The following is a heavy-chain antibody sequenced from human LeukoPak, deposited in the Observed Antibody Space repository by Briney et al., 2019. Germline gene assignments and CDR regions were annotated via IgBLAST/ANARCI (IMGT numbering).Heavy chain of an antibody. V-gene: IGHV4-4*02. D-gene: IGHD2-21*02. Sequence: SETLSLTCDVSGGSMSSSNWWSWVRQPPGKGLEWIGEIYHSGSTNYNPSLKSRVTISVDTSKNQFPLKLSSVTAADTAVYYCARDLAYCGGDCSGWFDPWGQGTLVTVSS. J-gene: IGHJ5*02. CDR1: GGSMSSSNW. CDR2: IYHSGST. CDR3: ARDLAYCGGDCSGWFDP.